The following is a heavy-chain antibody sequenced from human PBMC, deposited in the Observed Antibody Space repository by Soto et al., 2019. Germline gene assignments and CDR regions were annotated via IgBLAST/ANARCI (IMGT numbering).Heavy chain of an antibody. CDR1: GGTFSSYA. D-gene: IGHD2-21*02. CDR2: IIPIFGTE. J-gene: IGHJ3*02. Sequence: QVQLVQSGAEVKKPGSSVKVSCKASGGTFSSYAISWVRQAPGQGLEWMGGIIPIFGTENYAQKFKGRVTITADESTSTAYMELSSLRSEDTAVYYCARVPPPLRVVTPVSYDAFDIWGQGTMVTVSS. CDR3: ARVPPPLRVVTPVSYDAFDI. V-gene: IGHV1-69*01.